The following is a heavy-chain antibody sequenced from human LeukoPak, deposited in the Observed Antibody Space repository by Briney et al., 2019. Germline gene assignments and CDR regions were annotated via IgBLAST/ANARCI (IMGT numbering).Heavy chain of an antibody. CDR1: RFTTRGYC. CDR3: ARAHN. J-gene: IGHJ4*01. CDR2: INEDGSEQ. Sequence: PGGSLRLSCVVSRFTTRGYCMSWVRQAPGKGLEWVANINEDGSEQAYVDSVTGRFTISKDNAKNSVQLQMNPMRTEDTAVYYSARAHNWGHGNLVTAS. V-gene: IGHV3-7*01.